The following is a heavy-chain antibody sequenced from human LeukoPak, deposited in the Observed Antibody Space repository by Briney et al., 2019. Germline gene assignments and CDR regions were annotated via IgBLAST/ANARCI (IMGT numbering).Heavy chain of an antibody. CDR1: GGSISSYY. V-gene: IGHV4-59*01. J-gene: IGHJ4*02. CDR3: AREEKVLDYFDY. CDR2: IYYSGST. Sequence: SEALSLTCTVSGGSISSYYWSWIRQPPGKGLEWIGYIYYSGSTNYNPSLKSRVTISVDTSKNQFSLKLSSVTAADTAVYYCAREEKVLDYFDYWGQGTLVTVSS.